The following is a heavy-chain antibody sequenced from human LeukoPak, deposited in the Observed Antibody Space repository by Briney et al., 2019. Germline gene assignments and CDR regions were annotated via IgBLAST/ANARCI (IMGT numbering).Heavy chain of an antibody. CDR2: IYHSGST. J-gene: IGHJ4*02. Sequence: SETLSLTCAVSSGSISSSNWWSWVRQPPGKGLEWIGEIYHSGSTNYNPSLKSRVTISVDKSKNQFSLKLSSVTAADTAVYYCARGDGTVVARKFDYWGQGTLVTVSS. D-gene: IGHD2-15*01. CDR1: SGSISSSNW. V-gene: IGHV4-4*02. CDR3: ARGDGTVVARKFDY.